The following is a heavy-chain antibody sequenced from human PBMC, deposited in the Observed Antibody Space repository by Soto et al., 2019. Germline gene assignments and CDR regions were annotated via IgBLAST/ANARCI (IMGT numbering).Heavy chain of an antibody. D-gene: IGHD6-13*01. CDR2: INSDGSSR. CDR1: GFTFSSDW. CDR3: ARGVAGAGGSYGMDV. Sequence: GGSLRLSCVASGFTFSSDWMHWVRQAPGKGLVWVSRINSDGSSRSGGDSVKGRFTISRDNAKNTLYLQMNSLRAEDTAVYYCARGVAGAGGSYGMDVWGQGTTVAVSS. V-gene: IGHV3-74*01. J-gene: IGHJ6*02.